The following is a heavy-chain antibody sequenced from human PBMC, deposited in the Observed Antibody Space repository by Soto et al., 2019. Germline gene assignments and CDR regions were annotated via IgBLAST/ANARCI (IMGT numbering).Heavy chain of an antibody. D-gene: IGHD1-26*01. CDR2: IYYSGST. J-gene: IGHJ6*03. Sequence: SETLSLTCTVSGGSISSYYWSWIRQPPGKVLEWIGYIYYSGSTNYNPSLKSRVTISVDTSKNQFSLKLSSVTAADTAVYYCARSFLGLGGYYYYYYMDVWGKGTTVTVSS. CDR3: ARSFLGLGGYYYYYYMDV. V-gene: IGHV4-59*01. CDR1: GGSISSYY.